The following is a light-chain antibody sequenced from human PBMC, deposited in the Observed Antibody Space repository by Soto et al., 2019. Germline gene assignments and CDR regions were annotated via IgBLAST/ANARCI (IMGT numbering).Light chain of an antibody. Sequence: DIQMTQSPSTLSASVGDRATITCRASQSISSWLAWYQQNPAKAPKLLIDDASSLESGVPPRFSGSGSGTEFTLTISSLQPDDFATYDCEQYNSCWDTLGQGTKLDVK. CDR2: DAS. V-gene: IGKV1-5*01. J-gene: IGKJ2*01. CDR1: QSISSW. CDR3: EQYNSCWDT.